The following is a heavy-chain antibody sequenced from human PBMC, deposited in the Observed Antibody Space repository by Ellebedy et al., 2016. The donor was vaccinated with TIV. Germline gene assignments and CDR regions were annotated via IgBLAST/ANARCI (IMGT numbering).Heavy chain of an antibody. Sequence: GESLKISXAASGFTFSDYYMSWIRQAPGKGLEWVSYISSSSSYTNYADSVKGRFTISRDNAKNSLYLQMNSLRSEDTAVYYCAREYGSRPYYYYYGMDVWGQGTTVTVSS. J-gene: IGHJ6*02. D-gene: IGHD4-17*01. CDR2: ISSSSSYT. V-gene: IGHV3-11*06. CDR3: AREYGSRPYYYYYGMDV. CDR1: GFTFSDYY.